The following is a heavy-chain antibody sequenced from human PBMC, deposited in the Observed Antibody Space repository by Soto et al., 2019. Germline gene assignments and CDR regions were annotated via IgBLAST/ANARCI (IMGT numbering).Heavy chain of an antibody. CDR1: GFTFSSYS. V-gene: IGHV3-48*02. D-gene: IGHD3-22*01. CDR3: ARADYYDSSGYYSLGLYYYGMDV. CDR2: ISSSSSTI. J-gene: IGHJ6*02. Sequence: EVQLVESGGGLVQPGGSLRLSCAASGFTFSSYSMNWVRQAPGKGLEWVSYISSSSSTIYYADSVKGRFTISRDNAKNSLYLQMNGLRDEDTAVYYCARADYYDSSGYYSLGLYYYGMDVWGRGTTVTVSS.